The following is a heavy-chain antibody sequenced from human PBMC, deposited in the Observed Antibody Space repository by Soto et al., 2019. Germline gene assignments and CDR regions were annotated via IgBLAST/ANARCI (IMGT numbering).Heavy chain of an antibody. D-gene: IGHD3-10*01. J-gene: IGHJ3*02. V-gene: IGHV3-48*03. CDR3: ASEEGLLWFGEQGAFDI. CDR2: ISSSGSTI. Sequence: GGSLRLSCVGSEFTFSNYEMNWVRQAPGKGLEWVSYISSSGSTIYYADSVKGRFTISRDNAKNSLYLQMNSLRAEDTAVYYCASEEGLLWFGEQGAFDIWGQGTMVTVSS. CDR1: EFTFSNYE.